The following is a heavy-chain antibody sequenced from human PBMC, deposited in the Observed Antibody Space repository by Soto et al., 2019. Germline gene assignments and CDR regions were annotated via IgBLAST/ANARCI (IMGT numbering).Heavy chain of an antibody. CDR2: IIPISGTA. V-gene: IGHV1-69*01. J-gene: IGHJ6*02. D-gene: IGHD2-2*01. Sequence: QVQLVQSGAEVKKPGSSVKVSCKASGGTFSSYAISWVRQAPGQGLAWMGGIIPISGTANYAQKFQGRVTITADESTSTAYMELSSLRSEDTAVYYCARSQGSSTSLEIYYYYYYGMDVWGQGTTVTASS. CDR3: ARSQGSSTSLEIYYYYYYGMDV. CDR1: GGTFSSYA.